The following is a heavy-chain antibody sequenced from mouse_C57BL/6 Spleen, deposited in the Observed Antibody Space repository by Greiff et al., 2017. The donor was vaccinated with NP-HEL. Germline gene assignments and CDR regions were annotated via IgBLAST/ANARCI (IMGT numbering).Heavy chain of an antibody. Sequence: EVKLQESGPGLVKPSQSLSLSCSVTGYSITSGYYWNWIRQFPGNKLEWMGYISYDGSTNYNPSLKNRISITRYTSKNQLFLKLNSVTTEDTATYYGAGDGYTGAMDYWGQGTSVTVSS. CDR3: AGDGYTGAMDY. D-gene: IGHD2-3*01. CDR1: GYSITSGYY. CDR2: ISYDGST. V-gene: IGHV3-6*01. J-gene: IGHJ4*01.